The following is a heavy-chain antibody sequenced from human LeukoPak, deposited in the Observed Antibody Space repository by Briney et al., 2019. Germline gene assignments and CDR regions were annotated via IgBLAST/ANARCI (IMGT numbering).Heavy chain of an antibody. CDR3: ARGGIVVVPAACDY. J-gene: IGHJ4*02. D-gene: IGHD2-2*01. Sequence: SETLSLTCTVSGGAISSSSYYWGWIRQPPGKGLEWIGEINHSGSTNYNPSLKSRVTISVDTSKNQFSLKLSSVTAADTAVYYCARGGIVVVPAACDYWGQGTLVTVSS. V-gene: IGHV4-39*07. CDR1: GGAISSSSYY. CDR2: INHSGST.